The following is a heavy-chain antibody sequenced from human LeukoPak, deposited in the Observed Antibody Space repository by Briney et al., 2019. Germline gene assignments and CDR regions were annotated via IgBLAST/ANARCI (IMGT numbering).Heavy chain of an antibody. CDR3: ARAKPELLWFGEIRDYYMDV. V-gene: IGHV4-38-2*02. CDR1: GYSISSGYY. Sequence: SETLSLTCTVSGYSISSGYYWGWIRQPPGKGLEWIGRIYTSGSTNYNPSLKSRVTMSVDTSKNQFSLKLSSVTAADTAVYYCARAKPELLWFGEIRDYYMDVWGKGTTVTISS. J-gene: IGHJ6*03. D-gene: IGHD3-10*01. CDR2: IYTSGST.